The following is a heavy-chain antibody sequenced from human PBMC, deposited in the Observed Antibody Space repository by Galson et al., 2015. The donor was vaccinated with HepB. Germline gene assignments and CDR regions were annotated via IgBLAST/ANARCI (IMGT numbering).Heavy chain of an antibody. CDR1: GFTVSSKY. V-gene: IGHV3-66*01. J-gene: IGHJ6*03. Sequence: SLRLSCAASGFTVSSKYMSWVRQAPGKGLEWLSVHYRGGSTYSADTVKGRFTISRDNSKKTLYLQMNSLRAEDTAVYYCAKSIGDYGGNPRPDGYYMDVWGKGTTFTVSS. CDR2: HYRGGST. D-gene: IGHD4-23*01. CDR3: AKSIGDYGGNPRPDGYYMDV.